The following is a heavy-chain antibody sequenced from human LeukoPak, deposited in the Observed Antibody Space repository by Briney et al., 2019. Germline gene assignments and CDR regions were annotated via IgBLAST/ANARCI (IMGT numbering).Heavy chain of an antibody. V-gene: IGHV1-18*01. CDR2: ISAYNGNT. CDR1: GYTFTSYG. Sequence: GASVKVSCKASGYTFTSYGISWVRQAPGQGLEWMGWISAYNGNTNYAQKLQGRVTMTTDTSTSTAYMELRSLRSDDTAVYYSARDIVGDYYGSGSYYNDYYFDYWGQGTLVTVSS. J-gene: IGHJ4*02. CDR3: ARDIVGDYYGSGSYYNDYYFDY. D-gene: IGHD3-10*01.